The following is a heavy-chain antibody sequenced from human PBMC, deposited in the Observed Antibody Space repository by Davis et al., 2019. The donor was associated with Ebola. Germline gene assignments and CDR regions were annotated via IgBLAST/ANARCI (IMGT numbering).Heavy chain of an antibody. V-gene: IGHV3-21*01. CDR3: ARLGAVAFYGMDV. CDR2: ISSSSSYI. J-gene: IGHJ6*02. D-gene: IGHD6-19*01. CDR1: GFTFSSYW. Sequence: GESLKISCAASGFTFSSYWMSWVRQAPGKGLEWVSSISSSSSYIYYADSVKGRFTISRDNAKNSLYLQMNSLRAEDTAVYYCARLGAVAFYGMDVWGQGTTVTVSS.